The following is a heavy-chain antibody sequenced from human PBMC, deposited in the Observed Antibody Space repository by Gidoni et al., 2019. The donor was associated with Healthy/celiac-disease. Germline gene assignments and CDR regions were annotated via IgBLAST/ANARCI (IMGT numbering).Heavy chain of an antibody. CDR3: ARGLRPRVARLVYGWGAFDI. D-gene: IGHD2-8*01. Sequence: QVQLQQWGAGLLKPSETLSLTCAVYGGPFRGYYWRWIRQPPGKGLEWIGEINHSGRTNYDPSRKSRVTISVDTSKNQFSLKLSSVTAADTAVYYCARGLRPRVARLVYGWGAFDIWGQGTMVTVSS. CDR1: GGPFRGYY. CDR2: INHSGRT. V-gene: IGHV4-34*01. J-gene: IGHJ3*02.